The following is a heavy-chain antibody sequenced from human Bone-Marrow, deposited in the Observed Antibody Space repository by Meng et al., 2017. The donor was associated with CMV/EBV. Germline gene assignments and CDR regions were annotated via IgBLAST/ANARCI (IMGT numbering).Heavy chain of an antibody. CDR1: GFTFSSYG. CDR2: IWYDGSNK. V-gene: IGHV3-33*01. Sequence: GESLKISCAASGFTFSSYGMHWVRQAPGKGLEWVAVIWYDGSNKYYADSVKGRFTISRDNSKNTLYLQMNSLKTEDTAVYYCTARDSVRGVIITSYWGQGTLVTVSS. CDR3: TARDSVRGVIITSY. D-gene: IGHD3-10*01. J-gene: IGHJ4*02.